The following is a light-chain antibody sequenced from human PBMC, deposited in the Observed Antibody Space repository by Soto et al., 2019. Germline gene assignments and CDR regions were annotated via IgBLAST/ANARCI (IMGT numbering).Light chain of an antibody. CDR3: QSFDSSRIGLL. CDR2: DTT. J-gene: IGLJ2*01. Sequence: SVLTQPPSGTGAPGQRVTISCTGSHSDIGAGYGVHWYQQFPHSAPKLLIYDTTNRPSGVPDRFSGSRSGTSASLAITGLQAADEADYYCQSFDSSRIGLLFGGGTKLTVL. V-gene: IGLV1-40*01. CDR1: HSDIGAGYG.